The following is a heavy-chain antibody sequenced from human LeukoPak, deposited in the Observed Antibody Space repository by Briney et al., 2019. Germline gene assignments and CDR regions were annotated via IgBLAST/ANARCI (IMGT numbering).Heavy chain of an antibody. CDR2: ISHEGSYQ. Sequence: GRSLRLSCAASGFSFGSYGIHWVRQAPGKGLEWVAVISHEGSYQSYADSVKGRFTISRDKSKNMVYLQLNSLRPEDTALYYCARTREQWQVLDYWGQGTLVTVSS. J-gene: IGHJ4*02. CDR1: GFSFGSYG. V-gene: IGHV3-30*03. D-gene: IGHD6-19*01. CDR3: ARTREQWQVLDY.